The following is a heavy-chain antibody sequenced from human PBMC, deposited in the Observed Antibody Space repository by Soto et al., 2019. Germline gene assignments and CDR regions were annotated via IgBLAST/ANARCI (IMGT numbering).Heavy chain of an antibody. D-gene: IGHD5-18*01. CDR1: GYSFTSYW. Sequence: GESLKISCKGSGYSFTSYWIGWVRQMPGKGLEWMGIIYPGDSDTRYSPSFQGQVTISADKSISTAYLRWSSLKASDTAMYYCARQRGYSYERYYYYYYGMDVWGQGTTVTVSS. CDR3: ARQRGYSYERYYYYYYGMDV. CDR2: IYPGDSDT. V-gene: IGHV5-51*01. J-gene: IGHJ6*02.